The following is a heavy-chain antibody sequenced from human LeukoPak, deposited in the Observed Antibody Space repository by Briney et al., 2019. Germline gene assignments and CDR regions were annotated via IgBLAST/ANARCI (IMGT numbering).Heavy chain of an antibody. D-gene: IGHD3-3*01. J-gene: IGHJ4*02. CDR2: ISGSGGST. Sequence: GRSLRLSCAASGFTFSSYGMHWVRQAPGKGLEWVSAISGSGGSTYYADSVKGRFTISRDNSKNTLYLQMNSLRAEDTAVYYCAKDEDFWSGYQYWGQGTLVTVSS. CDR3: AKDEDFWSGYQY. V-gene: IGHV3-23*01. CDR1: GFTFSSYG.